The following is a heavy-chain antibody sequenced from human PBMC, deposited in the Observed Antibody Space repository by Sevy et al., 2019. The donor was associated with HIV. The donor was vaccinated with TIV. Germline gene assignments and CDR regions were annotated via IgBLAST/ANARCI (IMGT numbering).Heavy chain of an antibody. J-gene: IGHJ6*02. CDR1: GFSISSGYY. CDR2: IYHSGRT. CDR3: ARASAGDRLDYYGMDV. Sequence: SETLSLTCTVSGFSISSGYYWGWIRQSPEKGLEWIGNIYHSGRTYYKPSLKSRVTISVDTSKNQVSLKLISVTAADTAVYYCARASAGDRLDYYGMDVWGQGTTVTVSS. V-gene: IGHV4-38-2*02. D-gene: IGHD2-21*02.